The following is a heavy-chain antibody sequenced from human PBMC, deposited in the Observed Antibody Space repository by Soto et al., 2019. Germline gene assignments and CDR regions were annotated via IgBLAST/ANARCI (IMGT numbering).Heavy chain of an antibody. Sequence: QVQLQESGPGLVKPSETLSLTCTVSGDSISSYYWGWIRQPPGKGLEWIAYIYYSGSTNYNPSLKSRVTISVDTSKNQFSLNLSSVTAADTAVYYFARREAVAGSFDCWGQGTLVTVSS. CDR2: IYYSGST. J-gene: IGHJ4*02. CDR1: GDSISSYY. V-gene: IGHV4-59*08. D-gene: IGHD6-19*01. CDR3: ARREAVAGSFDC.